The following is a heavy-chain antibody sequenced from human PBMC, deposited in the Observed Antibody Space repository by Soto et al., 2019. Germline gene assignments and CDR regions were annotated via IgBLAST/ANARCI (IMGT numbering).Heavy chain of an antibody. CDR3: ARGPTRSYYDFWSGSNWFDP. D-gene: IGHD3-3*01. Sequence: QVQLQESGPGLVKPSGTLSLTCAVSGGSISSSNWWSWVRQPPGKGLEWIGEIYHSGSTNYNPSLKSRVTISVDKSKNQFSLKLSSVTAADTAVYYCARGPTRSYYDFWSGSNWFDPGGQGTLVTVSS. V-gene: IGHV4-4*02. CDR2: IYHSGST. CDR1: GGSISSSNW. J-gene: IGHJ5*02.